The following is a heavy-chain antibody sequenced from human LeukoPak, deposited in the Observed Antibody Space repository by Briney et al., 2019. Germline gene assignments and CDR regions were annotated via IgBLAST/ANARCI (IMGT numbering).Heavy chain of an antibody. CDR3: ARVYSNYDPAAMDV. CDR2: ISSSGSPI. J-gene: IGHJ6*02. D-gene: IGHD4-11*01. Sequence: AGGSLRLSCAASGFTFNSYEMNWVRQAPGKGLEWVSYISSSGSPIYYADSVEGRFTISRDNAKNSLYLQMSSLRAEDTAMYYCARVYSNYDPAAMDVWGQGTTVTVSS. V-gene: IGHV3-48*03. CDR1: GFTFNSYE.